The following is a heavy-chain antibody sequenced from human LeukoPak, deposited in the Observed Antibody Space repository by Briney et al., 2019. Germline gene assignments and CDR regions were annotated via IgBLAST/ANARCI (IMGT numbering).Heavy chain of an antibody. Sequence: SETLSLTCAVYGGSFSAYYWSWIRQPPGKGLEWIGEISHRGSTNYNPSLESRLSISVDTSKTQFSLKLSSVTAADTAVYYCARLFKDYQPLLYFGGGDYFDYWGQGTLVTVSS. J-gene: IGHJ4*02. CDR3: ARLFKDYQPLLYFGGGDYFDY. D-gene: IGHD2-2*02. CDR2: ISHRGST. V-gene: IGHV4-34*01. CDR1: GGSFSAYY.